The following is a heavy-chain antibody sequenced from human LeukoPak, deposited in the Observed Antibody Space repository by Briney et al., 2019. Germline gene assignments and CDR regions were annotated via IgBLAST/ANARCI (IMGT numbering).Heavy chain of an antibody. CDR1: GFTFDDYG. Sequence: PGGSLRLSCAASGFTFDDYGMSWVRQGPGKGLEWVSGINWNGGMTAYADSAKGRFTISRDNAKNSLYLQMNSLRAEDTAVYYCARYTTTVVTPRDYFDYWGQGTLVTVSS. D-gene: IGHD4-23*01. CDR2: INWNGGMT. J-gene: IGHJ4*02. CDR3: ARYTTTVVTPRDYFDY. V-gene: IGHV3-20*04.